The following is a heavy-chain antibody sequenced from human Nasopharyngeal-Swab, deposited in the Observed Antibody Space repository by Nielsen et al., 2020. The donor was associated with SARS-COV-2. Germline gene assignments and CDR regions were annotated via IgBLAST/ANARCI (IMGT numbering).Heavy chain of an antibody. D-gene: IGHD3-10*01. V-gene: IGHV1-46*01. J-gene: IGHJ6*02. CDR3: ARMMYFHGYYAMDV. CDR1: GYTFTTYY. CDR2: INPSGGGT. Sequence: ASVKVSCKASGYTFTTYYIHWVRQAPGQGLEWTGIINPSGGGTNYAQKFKGRATMTGDTSTGTVYMELTSLTSEDTAVYYCARMMYFHGYYAMDVWGQGTTVTVSS.